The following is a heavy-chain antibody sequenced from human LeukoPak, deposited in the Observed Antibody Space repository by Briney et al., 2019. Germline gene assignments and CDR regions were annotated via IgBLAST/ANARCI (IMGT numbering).Heavy chain of an antibody. CDR1: GYTFTDYY. Sequence: ASVKVSCKASGYTFTDYYIHWVRQAPGQGLEWMGWINPNSGGTNYAQKFQGRVTMTRDTSISTAYMEVSRLRSDDTAVYYCARGGCSGGSCYSVFSRFDPWGQGTLVTVSS. V-gene: IGHV1-2*02. CDR3: ARGGCSGGSCYSVFSRFDP. CDR2: INPNSGGT. D-gene: IGHD2-15*01. J-gene: IGHJ5*02.